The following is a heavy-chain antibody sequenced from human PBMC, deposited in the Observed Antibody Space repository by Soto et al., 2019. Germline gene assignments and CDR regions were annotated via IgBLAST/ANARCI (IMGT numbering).Heavy chain of an antibody. Sequence: SETLSLTCSVSGGSISNSSYLWGWVRQPPGKGLQWIGRVSHIRSTNYNPSLKSRLTISVGTSKTQSSLRLDSVTAADTAVYYRSRIAVSGPRTGFDYWGQGILVTVSS. D-gene: IGHD6-19*01. CDR2: VSHIRST. J-gene: IGHJ4*02. V-gene: IGHV4-39*01. CDR1: GGSISNSSYL. CDR3: SRIAVSGPRTGFDY.